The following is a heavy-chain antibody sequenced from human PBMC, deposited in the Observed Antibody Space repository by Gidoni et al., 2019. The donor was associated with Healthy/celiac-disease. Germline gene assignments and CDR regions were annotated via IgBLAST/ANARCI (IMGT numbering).Heavy chain of an antibody. V-gene: IGHV1-45*02. J-gene: IGHJ4*02. CDR3: ASNEGSSWSFDY. CDR2: ITPFNGNT. CDR1: GYTFTYRY. D-gene: IGHD6-13*01. Sequence: QMQLVQSGAEVKKTGSSVKVSCKASGYTFTYRYLHWVRQAPGQALEWMGWITPFNGNTNYAQKFQDRVTITRDRSMSTAYMELSSLRSEDTAMYYCASNEGSSWSFDYWGQGTLVTVSS.